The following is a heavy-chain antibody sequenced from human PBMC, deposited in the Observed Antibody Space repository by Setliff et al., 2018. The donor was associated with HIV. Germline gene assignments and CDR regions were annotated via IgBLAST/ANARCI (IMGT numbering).Heavy chain of an antibody. Sequence: ASVKVSCKASGYTFTSYGISWVRQAPGQGLEWMGWISAYNGNTNYAQKLQGRVTMTTDTSKNQFSLKLSSVTAADTAVYYCARTYNFWSGYYDAFDIWGQGTMVTVSS. D-gene: IGHD3-3*01. J-gene: IGHJ3*02. V-gene: IGHV1-18*01. CDR2: ISAYNGNT. CDR1: GYTFTSYG. CDR3: ARTYNFWSGYYDAFDI.